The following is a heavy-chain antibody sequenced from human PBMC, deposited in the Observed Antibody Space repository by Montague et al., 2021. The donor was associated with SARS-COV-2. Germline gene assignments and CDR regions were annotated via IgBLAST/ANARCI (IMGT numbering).Heavy chain of an antibody. Sequence: SETLSLTCTVSGGSTASHYWNWIRRSPGKRPEWIGYVYYNGDTKYNPSLQSRVTISIDTSENQLSLRLNSVTAADTAVYFCARGWGFDPWGQGRLVTVSS. V-gene: IGHV4-59*08. CDR2: VYYNGDT. D-gene: IGHD6-19*01. CDR3: ARGWGFDP. CDR1: GGSTASHY. J-gene: IGHJ3*01.